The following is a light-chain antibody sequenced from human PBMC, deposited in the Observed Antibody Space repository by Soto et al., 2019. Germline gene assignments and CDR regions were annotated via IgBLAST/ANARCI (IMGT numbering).Light chain of an antibody. Sequence: QSVLTQPPSASGTPGQTVTISCSGSSSNIGMNYVYWYQQPPGTAPKLLIYRNNQRPSGVPDRFSGSNSGTSASLAISGLRSEDEADYYCAAWDDSLSAVVFGGGTKVTVL. J-gene: IGLJ2*01. V-gene: IGLV1-47*01. CDR3: AAWDDSLSAVV. CDR2: RNN. CDR1: SSNIGMNY.